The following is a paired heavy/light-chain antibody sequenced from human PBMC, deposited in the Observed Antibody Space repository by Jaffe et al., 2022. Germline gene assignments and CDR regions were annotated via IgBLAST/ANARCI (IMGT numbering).Heavy chain of an antibody. V-gene: IGHV4-59*01. CDR2: IFYRGST. J-gene: IGHJ6*03. CDR1: GGSMRDYY. CDR3: ARDHLAAPGAINYYMDV. Sequence: QVQLRESGPGLVKPSETLSLTCTVSGGSMRDYYWSWIRQPPGKGLEWIGYIFYRGSTNYNPSLKDRLTLSVDTPKNQFSLKLTSVTAADTAVYYCARDHLAAPGAINYYMDVWGKGTTVTVSS. D-gene: IGHD6-13*01.
Light chain of an antibody. V-gene: IGKV1-39*01. Sequence: DIQMTQSPSSLSASVGDRVTITCRASQSISNFLNWYQQKPGKNPEVLMSAASSLQSGVPSRFSGSGSGTDFTLTISNLQPEDFATYYCQQSYSTPWTFGQGTKVEIK. CDR1: QSISNF. CDR3: QQSYSTPWT. J-gene: IGKJ1*01. CDR2: AAS.